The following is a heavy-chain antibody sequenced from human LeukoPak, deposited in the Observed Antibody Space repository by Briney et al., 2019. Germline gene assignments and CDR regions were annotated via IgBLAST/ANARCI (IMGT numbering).Heavy chain of an antibody. V-gene: IGHV3-9*01. D-gene: IGHD2-15*01. CDR2: ISWNSGSI. CDR3: AKGIVVASLDDAFDI. J-gene: IGHJ3*02. CDR1: GFTFDDYA. Sequence: GGSLRLSCAASGFTFDDYAMHWVRQATGKGLEWVSGISWNSGSIGYADSVKGRFTISRDNAKNSLYLQMNSLRAEDTALYYCAKGIVVASLDDAFDIWGQGTMVTVSS.